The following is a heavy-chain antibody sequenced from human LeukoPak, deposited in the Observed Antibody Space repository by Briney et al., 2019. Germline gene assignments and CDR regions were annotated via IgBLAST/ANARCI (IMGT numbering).Heavy chain of an antibody. V-gene: IGHV3-30*03. J-gene: IGHJ4*02. CDR2: ISYDGSNK. Sequence: GGSLRLSCAASGFTFSSYGMHWVRQAPGKGLEWVAVISYDGSNKYYADSVKGRFTISSDNSKNTLYLQMNSLRAEDTAVYYCATDLGGATTSWGQGTLVTVSS. D-gene: IGHD1-26*01. CDR1: GFTFSSYG. CDR3: ATDLGGATTS.